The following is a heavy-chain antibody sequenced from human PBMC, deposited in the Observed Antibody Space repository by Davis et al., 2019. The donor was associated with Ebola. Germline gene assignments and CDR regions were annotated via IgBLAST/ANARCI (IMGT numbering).Heavy chain of an antibody. V-gene: IGHV7-4-1*02. CDR2: INTETGNP. D-gene: IGHD3-10*02. CDR1: GYTFSNYA. Sequence: GESLKISCKASGYTFSNYAMNWVRQAPGQGLEWMGWINTETGNPTYAQAFTGRFVFSLDTSVSTAYLQISSLKAEDTAMYYCARSTMSQDAFDIWGQGTMVTVSS. J-gene: IGHJ3*02. CDR3: ARSTMSQDAFDI.